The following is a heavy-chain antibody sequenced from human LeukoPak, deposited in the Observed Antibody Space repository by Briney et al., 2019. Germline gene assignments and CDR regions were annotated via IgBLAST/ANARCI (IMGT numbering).Heavy chain of an antibody. CDR1: GFTFNNAW. CDR3: TTRELRYYGSGTYPVAFDI. Sequence: GGSLRLSCAASGFTFNNAWMNWVRLAPGKGLEWVGRIRSKTDYGTTDYAAPVRGRFTVSRDDSIHTLYLQMHSLKTEDTAVYYCTTRELRYYGSGTYPVAFDIWGQGTMVTVSS. J-gene: IGHJ3*02. D-gene: IGHD3-10*01. V-gene: IGHV3-15*01. CDR2: IRSKTDYGTT.